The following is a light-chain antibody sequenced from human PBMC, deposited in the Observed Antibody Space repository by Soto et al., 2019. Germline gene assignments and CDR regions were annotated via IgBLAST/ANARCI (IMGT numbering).Light chain of an antibody. Sequence: EIVMTQSPATLSVSPGERATLSCRASQTVRDNLAWYQQKPGQAPRLLIYGASIRATGIPARFSGSGSGTEFTLTIDTLKSEDFAVYYCQQYNIWPLTFGGGTKGEIK. CDR3: QQYNIWPLT. V-gene: IGKV3D-15*03. CDR2: GAS. CDR1: QTVRDN. J-gene: IGKJ4*01.